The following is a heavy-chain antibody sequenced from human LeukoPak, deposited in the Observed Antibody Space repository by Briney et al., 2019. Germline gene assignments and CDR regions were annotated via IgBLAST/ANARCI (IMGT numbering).Heavy chain of an antibody. CDR3: ARGAGARVPY. V-gene: IGHV3-30*03. CDR2: ISYDGSNK. Sequence: GSLRLSCAASGFTFSSYGIHWVRQAPGKGLEWVAVISYDGSNKYYADSVKGRFTISRDNSKNTLYLQMNSLRPEDTAVYFCARGAGARVPYWGQGTLVTVSS. J-gene: IGHJ4*02. CDR1: GFTFSSYG. D-gene: IGHD1-26*01.